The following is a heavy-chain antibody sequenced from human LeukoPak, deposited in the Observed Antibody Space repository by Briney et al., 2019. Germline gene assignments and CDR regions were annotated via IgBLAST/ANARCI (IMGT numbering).Heavy chain of an antibody. D-gene: IGHD1-26*01. CDR3: AKTRSGTYYGDSFDV. V-gene: IGHV4-28*05. CDR1: GDSISRSDW. CDR2: IYYSGRI. Sequence: PSDALSLTCAVSGDSISRSDWWAWIRQPPGKGLEWLGNIYYSGRIYHNPSLQSRVIMSVDSSKNQFSLRLDSVTAADTAVYYCAKTRSGTYYGDSFDVWGQGKLVTVSS. J-gene: IGHJ3*01.